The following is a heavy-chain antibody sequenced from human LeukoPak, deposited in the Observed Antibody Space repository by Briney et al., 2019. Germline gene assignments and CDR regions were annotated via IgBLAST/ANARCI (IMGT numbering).Heavy chain of an antibody. CDR2: IYNSENT. CDR3: ARFHGGPSGWYVLWYFDL. J-gene: IGHJ2*01. Sequence: SETLSLTCTVSGGSVSNYYWSWIRQPPGKGLEWIGYIYNSENTKYNSSLESRVTISVDTSKNQFFLKLSSVTAADTAVYYCARFHGGPSGWYVLWYFDLWGRGTLVTVSS. D-gene: IGHD6-19*01. V-gene: IGHV4-4*09. CDR1: GGSVSNYY.